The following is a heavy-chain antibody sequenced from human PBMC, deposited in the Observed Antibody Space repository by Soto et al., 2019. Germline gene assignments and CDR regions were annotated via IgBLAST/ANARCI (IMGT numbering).Heavy chain of an antibody. CDR2: IRSKAYGGTT. J-gene: IGHJ3*02. CDR3: TRDNIVVVVAATPHDAFDI. Sequence: GGSLRLSCTASGFTFGDYAMSWFRQAPGKGLEWVGFIRSKAYGGTTEYAASVKGRFTISRDDSKSIAYLQMNSLKTEDTAVYYCTRDNIVVVVAATPHDAFDIWGQGTMVTVSS. D-gene: IGHD2-15*01. V-gene: IGHV3-49*03. CDR1: GFTFGDYA.